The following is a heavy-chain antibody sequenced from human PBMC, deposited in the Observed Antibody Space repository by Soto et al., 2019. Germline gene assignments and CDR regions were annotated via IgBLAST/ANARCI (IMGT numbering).Heavy chain of an antibody. J-gene: IGHJ4*02. CDR3: AGGRSGWYAEFDF. Sequence: EVQLVESGGGLVQPWGALRLSCAASGFTFSSYDMHWVRQNAGKGLEWVAAIGITGDAYYPGSATGRFTISRENAKNSLYLQMNNLRVGDTAVYFCAGGRSGWYAEFDFWGQGTQVTVSS. D-gene: IGHD6-19*01. V-gene: IGHV3-13*01. CDR2: IGITGDA. CDR1: GFTFSSYD.